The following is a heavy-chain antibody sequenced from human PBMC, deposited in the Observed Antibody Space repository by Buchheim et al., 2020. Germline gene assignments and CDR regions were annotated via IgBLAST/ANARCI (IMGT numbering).Heavy chain of an antibody. V-gene: IGHV3-7*01. Sequence: EVQLVESGGGLVQPGGSLRLSCAASGFIFSSYWMSWVRQAPGKGLEWVANIKQDGSEKYYVDSVKGRFTISRDNAKNSLYLQMNSLRAEDTAVYYCASQEMAARPGNYYYYYGMDVWGQGTT. CDR1: GFIFSSYW. J-gene: IGHJ6*02. CDR2: IKQDGSEK. CDR3: ASQEMAARPGNYYYYYGMDV. D-gene: IGHD6-6*01.